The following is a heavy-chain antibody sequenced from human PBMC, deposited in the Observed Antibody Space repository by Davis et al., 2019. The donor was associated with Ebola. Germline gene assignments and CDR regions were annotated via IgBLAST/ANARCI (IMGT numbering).Heavy chain of an antibody. Sequence: PGGSLRLSCAASGFTFSNYAMSWVRQAPGKGLEWVATISSSGDNTYYADSVKGRFTISRDNAKNSLYLQMNSLRAEDTAVYYCAKTSGWYNDYWGQGTLVTVSS. CDR3: AKTSGWYNDY. J-gene: IGHJ4*02. D-gene: IGHD6-19*01. CDR1: GFTFSNYA. V-gene: IGHV3-23*01. CDR2: ISSSGDNT.